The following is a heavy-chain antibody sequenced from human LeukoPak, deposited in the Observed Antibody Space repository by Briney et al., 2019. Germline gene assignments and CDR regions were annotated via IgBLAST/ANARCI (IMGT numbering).Heavy chain of an antibody. D-gene: IGHD6-19*01. CDR2: INPNTGGT. CDR3: ARDFSPSSGWFGDY. CDR1: GYSFAGYY. V-gene: IGHV1-2*02. Sequence: ASVKVSCKASGYSFAGYYLHWVRQSPGQGLEWMGWINPNTGGTNYAQTFQGRVTMTRDTSIRTAYMQLSSLKSDDTAVYYCARDFSPSSGWFGDYWGQGTLITVSS. J-gene: IGHJ4*02.